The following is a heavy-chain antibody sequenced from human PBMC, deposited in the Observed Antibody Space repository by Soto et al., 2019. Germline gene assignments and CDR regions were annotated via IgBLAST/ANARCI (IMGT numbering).Heavy chain of an antibody. V-gene: IGHV3-30*18. CDR2: ISHDGSNK. CDR3: EKGVGIAVAGALYYYYYYGMDV. CDR1: GFTFRIYG. Sequence: GGSLRLSCAASGFTFRIYGMHWVRQAPGKGREWVAVISHDGSNKYYADSVKGRFTISRDNSKNTLYLQMNSLRAEDTAVYYCEKGVGIAVAGALYYYYYYGMDVWGQGTTVTVSS. D-gene: IGHD6-19*01. J-gene: IGHJ6*02.